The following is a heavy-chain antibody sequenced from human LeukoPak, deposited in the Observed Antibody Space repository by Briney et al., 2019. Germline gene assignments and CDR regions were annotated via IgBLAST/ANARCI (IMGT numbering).Heavy chain of an antibody. V-gene: IGHV4-34*01. CDR3: AERICSGGSCYSDY. J-gene: IGHJ4*02. CDR1: GGSFSGYH. D-gene: IGHD2-15*01. Sequence: SETLSLTCAVYGGSFSGYHWSWIRQPPGKGLEWIGEINHSGSTNYNPSLKSRVTISVDTSKNQFSLKLSSVTAADTAVYYCAERICSGGSCYSDYWGQGTLVTVSS. CDR2: INHSGST.